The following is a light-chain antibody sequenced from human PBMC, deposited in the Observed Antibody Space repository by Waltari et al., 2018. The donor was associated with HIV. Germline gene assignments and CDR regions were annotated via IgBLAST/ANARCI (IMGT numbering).Light chain of an antibody. CDR3: MQALQTPLT. Sequence: DIVLTQSPLSLPVTPGEPASISCRSSQSLLHSDGNNHLDWYLQKPGHSPQLLIYVGSNRAFGVPDRFSGSASGTDFTLRISRVEAEDVGVYYCMQALQTPLTFGQGTRLEIK. V-gene: IGKV2-28*01. J-gene: IGKJ5*01. CDR2: VGS. CDR1: QSLLHSDGNNH.